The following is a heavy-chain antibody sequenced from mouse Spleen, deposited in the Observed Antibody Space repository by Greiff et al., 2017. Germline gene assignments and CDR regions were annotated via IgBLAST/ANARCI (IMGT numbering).Heavy chain of an antibody. J-gene: IGHJ3*01. Sequence: QVQLQQSGAELVKPGASVKLSCKASGYTFTSYWMHWVKQRPGQGLEWIGMIHPNSGSTNYNEKFKSKATLTVDKSSSTAYMQLSSLTSEDSAVYYCARTPFITTVKAWFAYWGQGTLVTVSA. D-gene: IGHD1-1*01. CDR2: IHPNSGST. V-gene: IGHV1-64*01. CDR3: ARTPFITTVKAWFAY. CDR1: GYTFTSYW.